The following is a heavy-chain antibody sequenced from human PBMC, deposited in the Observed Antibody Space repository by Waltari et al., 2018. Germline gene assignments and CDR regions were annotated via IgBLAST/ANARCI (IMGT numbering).Heavy chain of an antibody. J-gene: IGHJ2*01. CDR1: GYSISSGYY. D-gene: IGHD6-19*01. CDR2: IYHSGST. Sequence: QVQLQESGPGLVKPSETLSLTCAVSGYSISSGYYWGWLRQPPGKGLEWIGSIYHSGSTYYNPSLKSRVTISVDTSKNQFSLKLSSVTAADTAVYYCARVGSGAVAGSSNWYFDLWGRGTLVTVSS. V-gene: IGHV4-38-2*01. CDR3: ARVGSGAVAGSSNWYFDL.